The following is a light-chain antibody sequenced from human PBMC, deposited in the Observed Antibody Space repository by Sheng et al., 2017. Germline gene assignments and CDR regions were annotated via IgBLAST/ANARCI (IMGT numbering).Light chain of an antibody. Sequence: DVQMTQSPSTLSASVGDRVTITCRASQSISTWLAWYQQKPGKAPKILIYKTSSLQDGVPSGFSGSGSGTEFTLTISSLQPDDSATYYCQQYNTYPWTFGQRDQGGSQT. V-gene: IGKV1-5*03. CDR2: KTS. J-gene: IGKJ1*01. CDR1: QSISTW. CDR3: QQYNTYPWT.